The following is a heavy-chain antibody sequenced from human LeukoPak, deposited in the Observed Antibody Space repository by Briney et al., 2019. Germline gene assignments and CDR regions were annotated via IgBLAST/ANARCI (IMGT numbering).Heavy chain of an antibody. CDR1: GFTFSSYA. V-gene: IGHV3-30-3*02. CDR2: ISYDGSNK. J-gene: IGHJ3*02. Sequence: PGRSLRLSCAASGFTFSSYAMHWVRQAPGKGLEWVAVISYDGSNKYYADSVKGRFTVSRDNSKNTLYLQMNSLRTEDTAVYYCAKTVEGGDWDAFDIWGQGTMVTVSS. CDR3: AKTVEGGDWDAFDI. D-gene: IGHD2-21*02.